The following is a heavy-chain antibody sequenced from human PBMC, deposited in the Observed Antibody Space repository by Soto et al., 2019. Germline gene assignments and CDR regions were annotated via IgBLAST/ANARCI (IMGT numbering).Heavy chain of an antibody. CDR1: GYTFTSYG. V-gene: IGHV1-18*01. CDR2: ISAYNGNT. D-gene: IGHD2-15*01. CDR3: ARDPSESGNSYDAFDI. J-gene: IGHJ3*02. Sequence: ASVKVSCKXSGYTFTSYGISWVRQAPGQGLEWMGWISAYNGNTNYAQKLQGRVTMTTDTSTSTAYMELRSLRSDDTAVYYCARDPSESGNSYDAFDIWGQGTMVTVSS.